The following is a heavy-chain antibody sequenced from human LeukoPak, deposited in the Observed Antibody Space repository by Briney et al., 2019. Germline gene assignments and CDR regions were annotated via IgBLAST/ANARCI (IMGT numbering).Heavy chain of an antibody. D-gene: IGHD6-19*01. J-gene: IGHJ4*02. CDR1: GYTFTSYG. Sequence: ASVKVSCKASGYTFTSYGISWVRQAPGQGLEWMGIINPSGGSTSYAQKFQGRVTMTRDTSTSTVYMELSSLRSEDTAVYYCARDEVDYDSSGWPDYWGQGTLVTVSS. CDR3: ARDEVDYDSSGWPDY. CDR2: INPSGGST. V-gene: IGHV1-46*01.